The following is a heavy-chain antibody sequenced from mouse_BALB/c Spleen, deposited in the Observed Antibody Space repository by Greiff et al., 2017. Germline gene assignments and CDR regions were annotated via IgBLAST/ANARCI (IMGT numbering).Heavy chain of an antibody. V-gene: IGHV5-17*02. D-gene: IGHD2-12*01. J-gene: IGHJ2*01. CDR2: ISSGSSTI. CDR3: AVTRDYFDY. CDR1: GFTFSSFG. Sequence: EVKLMESGGGLVQPGGSRKLSCAASGFTFSSFGMHWVRQAPEKGLEWVAYISSGSSTIYYADTVKGRFTISRDNPKNTLFLQMTSLRSEDTAMYYCAVTRDYFDYWGQGTTLTVSS.